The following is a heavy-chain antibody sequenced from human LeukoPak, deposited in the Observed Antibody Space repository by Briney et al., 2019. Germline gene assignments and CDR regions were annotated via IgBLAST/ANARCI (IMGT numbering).Heavy chain of an antibody. CDR2: ISSSSSTI. D-gene: IGHD6-6*01. J-gene: IGHJ4*02. CDR3: ARGAARDTDY. CDR1: GFTFSSYN. V-gene: IGHV3-48*01. Sequence: GGSLRLSCAASGFTFSSYNMYWVRQAPGKGLEWVSYISSSSSTIYYADSVKGRFTISRDNAKNSLYLQMNSLRAEDTAVYYCARGAARDTDYWGQGTLVTVSS.